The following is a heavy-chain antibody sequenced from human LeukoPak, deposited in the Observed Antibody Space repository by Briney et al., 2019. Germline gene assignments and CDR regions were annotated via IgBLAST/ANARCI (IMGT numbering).Heavy chain of an antibody. J-gene: IGHJ6*03. Sequence: GGSLRLSCAASGFTFDDYGMSWVRQAPGKGLEWVSGINWNGGSTGYADSVKGRFTISRDNAKNSLYLQMNSLRAEDTALYYCARVHKTSGWYDYYYMDVWVKGATVTVSS. V-gene: IGHV3-20*04. CDR1: GFTFDDYG. CDR2: INWNGGST. CDR3: ARVHKTSGWYDYYYMDV. D-gene: IGHD6-19*01.